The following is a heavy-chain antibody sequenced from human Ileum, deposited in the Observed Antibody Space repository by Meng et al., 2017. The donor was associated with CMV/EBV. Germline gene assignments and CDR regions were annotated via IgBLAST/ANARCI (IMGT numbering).Heavy chain of an antibody. CDR1: GFTFSRYG. D-gene: IGHD2-15*01. V-gene: IGHV3-30*02. CDR2: IGHDGSDT. CDR3: AKSRTDIVVVPADS. J-gene: IGHJ4*02. Sequence: GESLKISCAASGFTFSRYGMYWVRQAPGTGLEWAAIIGHDGSDTYYGDSVKGRFTIYRDNSKNMLFLQMTNVRPEDTALYFCAKSRTDIVVVPADSWGQGTLVTVSS.